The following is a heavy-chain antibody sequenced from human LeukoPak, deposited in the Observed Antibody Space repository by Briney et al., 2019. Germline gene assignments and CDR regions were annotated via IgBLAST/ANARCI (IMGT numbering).Heavy chain of an antibody. V-gene: IGHV3-72*01. D-gene: IGHD1-26*01. J-gene: IGHJ3*02. CDR3: ARTSGSYSGGAFDI. Sequence: GGSLRLSCAASGFTFSDHYMDWVRQAPGKGLEWVGRISNKANRYTTEYAASVKGRFTFSRDDSKNSLYLQMNSLKTEDTAMYYCARTSGSYSGGAFDIWGRGTMVTVSS. CDR2: ISNKANRYTT. CDR1: GFTFSDHY.